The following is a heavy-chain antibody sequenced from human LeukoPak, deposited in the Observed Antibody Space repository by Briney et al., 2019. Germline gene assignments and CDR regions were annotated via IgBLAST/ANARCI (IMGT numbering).Heavy chain of an antibody. Sequence: PGGSLRLSCAASGFTFSSYGMHWVRQAPGKGLEWVAVISYDGSNKYYADSVKGRFTISRDNSKNTLYLQMNSLRAEDTAVYYCAKERVSGWYMYYFDYWGQGTLVTVSS. D-gene: IGHD6-19*01. CDR1: GFTFSSYG. CDR2: ISYDGSNK. J-gene: IGHJ4*02. CDR3: AKERVSGWYMYYFDY. V-gene: IGHV3-30*18.